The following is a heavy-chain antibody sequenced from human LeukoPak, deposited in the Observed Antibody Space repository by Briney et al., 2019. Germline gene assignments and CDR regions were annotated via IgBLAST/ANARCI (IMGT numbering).Heavy chain of an antibody. Sequence: ASVKVSCKAPGYTFTGYYMHWVRQAPGQGLEWMGWINPNSGGTNYAQKFQGRVTMTRDTSISTAYMELSRLRSDDTAVYYCARGLRRDYVMLFYWGQGTLVTVSS. D-gene: IGHD4-17*01. CDR1: GYTFTGYY. CDR2: INPNSGGT. V-gene: IGHV1-2*02. J-gene: IGHJ4*02. CDR3: ARGLRRDYVMLFY.